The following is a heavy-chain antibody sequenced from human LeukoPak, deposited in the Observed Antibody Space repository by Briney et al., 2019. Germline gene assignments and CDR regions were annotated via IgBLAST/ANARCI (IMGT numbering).Heavy chain of an antibody. CDR1: GGSISSYY. J-gene: IGHJ4*02. Sequence: SETLSLTCTVSGGSISSYYWSWIRLPPGKGLEWIGYIYYSGNTNYNPSLKSRVTISVDTSKNQFSLKLSSVTAADAAVYYCARLGYTYGPFDYWGQGTLLTVSS. CDR2: IYYSGNT. CDR3: ARLGYTYGPFDY. D-gene: IGHD5-18*01. V-gene: IGHV4-59*08.